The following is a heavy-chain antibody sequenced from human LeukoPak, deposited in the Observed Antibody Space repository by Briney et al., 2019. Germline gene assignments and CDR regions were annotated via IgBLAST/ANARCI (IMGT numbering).Heavy chain of an antibody. Sequence: GGSLRLSCAASGFTFDDYAMHWVRQAPGKGLEWVSGISWNSGSIGYADSVKGRFTISRDNAKNSLYLQMNSLRAEDTALYYCAKAYGGLIAVAAFDYWGQEPWSPSPQ. J-gene: IGHJ4*01. V-gene: IGHV3-9*01. CDR3: AKAYGGLIAVAAFDY. D-gene: IGHD6-19*01. CDR2: ISWNSGSI. CDR1: GFTFDDYA.